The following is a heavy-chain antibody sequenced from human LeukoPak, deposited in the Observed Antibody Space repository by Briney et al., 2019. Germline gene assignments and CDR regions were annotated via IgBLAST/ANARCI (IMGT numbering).Heavy chain of an antibody. CDR1: GFXFSSYA. V-gene: IGHV3-64D*09. Sequence: GGSLRLSCSASGFXFSSYAMHWVRQAPGKGLEYVSAISSNGGSTYYADSVKGRFTISRDNSKNTLYLQMSSLRAEETAVYYCVKGHLVWELGDYFDYWGQGTLVTVSS. D-gene: IGHD1-26*01. CDR2: ISSNGGST. CDR3: VKGHLVWELGDYFDY. J-gene: IGHJ4*02.